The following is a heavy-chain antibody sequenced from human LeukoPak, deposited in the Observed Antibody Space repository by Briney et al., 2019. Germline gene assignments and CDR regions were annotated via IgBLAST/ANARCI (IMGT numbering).Heavy chain of an antibody. Sequence: PSETLSLTCTVSGGSISSSSYYWGWIRQPPGKGLERIGSIYYSGSTYYNPSLKSRVTISVDTSKNQFSLKLSSVTAADTAVYYCARVGTSPDAFDIWGQGTMVTVSS. V-gene: IGHV4-39*07. J-gene: IGHJ3*02. CDR2: IYYSGST. CDR3: ARVGTSPDAFDI. CDR1: GGSISSSSYY. D-gene: IGHD1-14*01.